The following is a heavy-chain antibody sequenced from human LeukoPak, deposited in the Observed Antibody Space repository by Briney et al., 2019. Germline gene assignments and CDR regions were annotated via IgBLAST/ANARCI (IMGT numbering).Heavy chain of an antibody. CDR3: ARDSITLLRGFDF. CDR1: GYTFTGSY. V-gene: IGHV1-2*02. J-gene: IGHJ4*02. CDR2: INPNSGGT. Sequence: ASVKVSCKASGYTFTGSYMHWVRQAPGQGLEWMGWINPNSGGTNYAQKFQGRVTMTRDTSISTAYMELSRLRSDDTAVYYCARDSITLLRGFDFWGQGTLVTVSS. D-gene: IGHD3-10*01.